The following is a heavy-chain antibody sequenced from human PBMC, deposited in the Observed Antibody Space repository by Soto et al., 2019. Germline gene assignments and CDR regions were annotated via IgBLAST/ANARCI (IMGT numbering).Heavy chain of an antibody. CDR2: IDWDDDK. J-gene: IGHJ6*02. D-gene: IGHD6-13*01. CDR3: ARIRGSSSWNGMDV. Sequence: SGPTLVNPTQTLTLTRTFSGFSLSTSGMCVSWIRQPPGKALEWLALIDWDDDKYYSTSLKTRLTISKDTSKNQVVLTMTNMDPVDTATYFCARIRGSSSWNGMDVWGQGTTVTVSS. V-gene: IGHV2-70*01. CDR1: GFSLSTSGMC.